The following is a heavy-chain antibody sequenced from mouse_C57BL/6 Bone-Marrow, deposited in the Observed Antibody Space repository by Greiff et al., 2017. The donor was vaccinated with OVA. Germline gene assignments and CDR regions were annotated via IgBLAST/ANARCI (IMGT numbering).Heavy chain of an antibody. J-gene: IGHJ2*01. Sequence: QVQLKQPGAELVKPGASVKLSCKASGYTFTSYWMHWVKQRPGQGLEWIGMIHPNSGSTNYNEKFKSKATLTVDKSSSTAYMQLSSLTSEDSAVYYCAREGGNYGSSYDYWGQGTTLTVSS. V-gene: IGHV1-64*01. CDR3: AREGGNYGSSYDY. CDR2: IHPNSGST. CDR1: GYTFTSYW. D-gene: IGHD1-1*01.